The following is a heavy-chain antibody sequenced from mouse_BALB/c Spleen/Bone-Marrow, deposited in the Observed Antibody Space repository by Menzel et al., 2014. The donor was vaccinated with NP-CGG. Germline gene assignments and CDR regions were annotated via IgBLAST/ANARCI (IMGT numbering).Heavy chain of an antibody. CDR3: AREGGLRRGDYYAMDY. V-gene: IGHV1-14*01. J-gene: IGHJ4*01. Sequence: EVQLQQSGPELVKPGASVKMSCKASGYTFSAYVMHWVQQKPGQGLEWIGYINPYNDGTKYNEKFKGKATLTSDKSSSTAYMELSSLTSEDSAVYYCAREGGLRRGDYYAMDYWGQGTSATVSS. CDR1: GYTFSAYV. D-gene: IGHD2-4*01. CDR2: INPYNDGT.